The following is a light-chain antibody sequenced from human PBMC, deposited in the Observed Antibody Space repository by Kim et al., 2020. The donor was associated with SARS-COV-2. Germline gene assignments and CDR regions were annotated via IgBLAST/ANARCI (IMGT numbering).Light chain of an antibody. J-gene: IGKJ3*01. Sequence: DIVMTQSPDSLAVSLGERATINCKSSQSVLYNSDNKNYLAWYQQKPGQPPKLLIYWASTRESGVPDRISGSGSGTDFTLTISSLQAEDVAVYYCQQYYSTPLTFGPGTKVDIK. CDR3: QQYYSTPLT. CDR1: QSVLYNSDNKNY. V-gene: IGKV4-1*01. CDR2: WAS.